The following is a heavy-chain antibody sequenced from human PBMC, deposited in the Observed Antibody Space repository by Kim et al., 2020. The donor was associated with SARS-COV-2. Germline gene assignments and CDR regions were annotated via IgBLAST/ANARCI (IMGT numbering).Heavy chain of an antibody. J-gene: IGHJ3*02. D-gene: IGHD6-19*01. CDR3: ARAQRGIVVETYDI. Sequence: SETLSLTCTVSGGSISSGGYYWSWIRQHPGKGLEWIGYISYSGSTYYKPSLKSRVTISVDTSKNQFSLKLSSVTAADTAVYYCARAQRGIVVETYDIWGQPRMPTV. V-gene: IGHV4-31*03. CDR1: GGSISSGGYY. CDR2: ISYSGST.